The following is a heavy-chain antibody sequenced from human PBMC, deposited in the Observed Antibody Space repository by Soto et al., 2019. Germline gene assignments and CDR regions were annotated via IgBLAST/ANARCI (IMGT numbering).Heavy chain of an antibody. CDR3: PKDHGPTASEQSFDY. CDR2: ISGSGGST. V-gene: IGHV3-23*01. Sequence: PGGSLRLSCAASGFTFSSYAMSWVRQAPGKGLEWVSAISGSGGSTYYADSVKGRFTISRDNSKNTLYLQMNSLRAEDTAVYYCPKDHGPTASEQSFDYWGQGTLVTVSS. D-gene: IGHD6-13*01. J-gene: IGHJ4*02. CDR1: GFTFSSYA.